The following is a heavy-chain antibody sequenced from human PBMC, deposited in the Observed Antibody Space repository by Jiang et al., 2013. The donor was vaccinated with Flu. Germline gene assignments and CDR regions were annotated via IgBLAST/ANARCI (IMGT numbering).Heavy chain of an antibody. Sequence: PGLVKPSETLSLTCTVSGGSVGSGSYYWSWIRQPPGKGLEWIGYIYYSGSTNYNPSLKSRVTISVDTSKNQFSLKLSSVTAADTAVYYCARGYCSGGSCYPGSDNWFDPWGQGTLVTVSS. D-gene: IGHD2-15*01. CDR2: IYYSGST. CDR1: GGSVGSGSYY. V-gene: IGHV4-61*01. CDR3: ARGYCSGGSCYPGSDNWFDP. J-gene: IGHJ5*02.